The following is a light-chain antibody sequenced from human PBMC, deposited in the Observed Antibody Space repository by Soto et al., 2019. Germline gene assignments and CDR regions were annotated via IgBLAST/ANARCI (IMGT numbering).Light chain of an antibody. Sequence: QSALTQPASVSGSPGQSITISCTGTSSDVGGYNFVSWYQQHPGKAPKLMIYDVRNRPLGVSNRFSGSKSVNTASLTISGLQAEDEADYYCSSYTSISTYVFGTGTKATVL. J-gene: IGLJ1*01. CDR3: SSYTSISTYV. CDR2: DVR. V-gene: IGLV2-14*01. CDR1: SSDVGGYNF.